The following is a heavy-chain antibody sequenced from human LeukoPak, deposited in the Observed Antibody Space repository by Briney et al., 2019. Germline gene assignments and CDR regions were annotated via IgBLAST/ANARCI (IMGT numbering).Heavy chain of an antibody. CDR2: IWYDGSNK. CDR3: AKDRYYYDSSGYFSYEGYDY. CDR1: GFTFSSYG. V-gene: IGHV3-33*06. D-gene: IGHD3-22*01. Sequence: GRSLRLSCAASGFTFSSYGMHWVRQAPGKGLEWVAVIWYDGSNKYYADSVKGRFTISRDNSKNTLYLQMNSLRAEDTAVYYCAKDRYYYDSSGYFSYEGYDYWGQGTLVTVPS. J-gene: IGHJ4*02.